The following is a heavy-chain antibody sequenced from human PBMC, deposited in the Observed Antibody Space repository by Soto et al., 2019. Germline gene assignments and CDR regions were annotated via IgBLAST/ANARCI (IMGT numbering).Heavy chain of an antibody. J-gene: IGHJ4*02. D-gene: IGHD6-6*01. CDR1: GYSFTTYS. Sequence: QVQLVQSGPEVRKPGASVEVSCKTSGYSFTTYSISWVRQAPGQGLEWMGWISGYDGHTNYAQKLQGRVTMSTDTSTTTAYMELRSLRSDDTAVYYCGRVGSSSSPIDYWGPGTLVTVSS. V-gene: IGHV1-18*01. CDR3: GRVGSSSSPIDY. CDR2: ISGYDGHT.